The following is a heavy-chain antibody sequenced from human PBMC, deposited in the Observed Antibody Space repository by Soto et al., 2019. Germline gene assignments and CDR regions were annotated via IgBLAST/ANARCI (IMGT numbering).Heavy chain of an antibody. D-gene: IGHD3-16*01. CDR3: ARHVLTAYIVYYFDF. CDR1: GGSISSPHDY. CDR2: IYYSGST. Sequence: SETLSLTCTVSGGSISSPHDYWGWIRQSPGRGLEWIGSIYYSGSTYYNPSLKSRITISVDTSKNQFSLNLTSVTAADTAVYYCARHVLTAYIVYYFDFWGQGTLVTV. J-gene: IGHJ4*02. V-gene: IGHV4-39*01.